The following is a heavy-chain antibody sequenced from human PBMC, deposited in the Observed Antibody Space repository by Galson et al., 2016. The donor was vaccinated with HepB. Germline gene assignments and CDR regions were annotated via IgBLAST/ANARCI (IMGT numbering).Heavy chain of an antibody. D-gene: IGHD3-3*01. CDR1: GYTFDSYW. V-gene: IGHV5-51*01. J-gene: IGHJ6*02. CDR2: IYPGDFDI. Sequence: QSGAEVKKPGESLQISCRGSGYTFDSYWIGWVRQMPGKGLEWMAIIYPGDFDIRHSPSFQGQVTISVEQSTSTAYLQWSSLTASDTDMYYCARSLTDPYDFWGAIYNYYAMDVWGQGTTVIVS. CDR3: ARSLTDPYDFWGAIYNYYAMDV.